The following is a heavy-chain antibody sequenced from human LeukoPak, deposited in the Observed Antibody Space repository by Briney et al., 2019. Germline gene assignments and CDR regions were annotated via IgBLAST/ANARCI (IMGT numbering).Heavy chain of an antibody. CDR1: GGSISSYY. CDR2: IYTSGGT. V-gene: IGHV4-4*07. D-gene: IGHD3-22*01. CDR3: ARVAYYDIGGYYYYYMDV. J-gene: IGHJ6*03. Sequence: SETLSLTCTASGGSISSYYWSWIRQPAGKGLEWIGRIYTSGGTNYNPSLKSRVTMSVDASKNQFSLKLSSVTAADTAVYYCARVAYYDIGGYYYYYMDVWGKGTTVTVSS.